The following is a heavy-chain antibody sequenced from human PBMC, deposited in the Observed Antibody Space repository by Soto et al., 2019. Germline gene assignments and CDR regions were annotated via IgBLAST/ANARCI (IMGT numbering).Heavy chain of an antibody. Sequence: EVQLVESGGGLVQPGGSLRLSCAASGFTFSSYWMHWVRQAPGKGLVWVSRINSDGSSTTYADSVKGRVTISRDNAKNTLYLQMNSLRAEDTAVYYCVRVPTGGYAFSLDDYWGQGTLVTVSS. D-gene: IGHD5-12*01. CDR3: VRVPTGGYAFSLDDY. J-gene: IGHJ4*02. CDR1: GFTFSSYW. V-gene: IGHV3-74*01. CDR2: INSDGSST.